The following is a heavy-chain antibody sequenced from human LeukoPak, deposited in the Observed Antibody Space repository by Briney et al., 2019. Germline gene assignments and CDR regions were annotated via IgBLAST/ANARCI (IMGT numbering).Heavy chain of an antibody. V-gene: IGHV1-69*01. CDR3: ARVPFFYDFWSGYIDY. CDR1: GGTFSSYA. CDR2: IIPIFGTA. D-gene: IGHD3-3*01. J-gene: IGHJ4*02. Sequence: AASVKVSCKASGGTFSSYAISWVRQAPGQGLEWMGGIIPIFGTANYAQKFQGRVTITADESTSTAYMELSSLRSEDTAVYYCARVPFFYDFWSGYIDYWGQGTLVTVSS.